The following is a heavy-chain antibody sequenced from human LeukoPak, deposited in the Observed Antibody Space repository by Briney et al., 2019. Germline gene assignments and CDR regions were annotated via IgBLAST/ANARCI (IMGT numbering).Heavy chain of an antibody. CDR2: IYSSGST. J-gene: IGHJ4*02. CDR1: GGSISSGSYY. V-gene: IGHV4-61*02. Sequence: PSQTLSLTCTVSGGSISSGSYYWSWIRQPAGKGLEWIGRIYSSGSTNSNPSLKSRVTISVDTSKNQFSLKLSSGTAADTAVYYCARGRYYDSSGYHPFFDCWGQGTLVTVSS. CDR3: ARGRYYDSSGYHPFFDC. D-gene: IGHD3-22*01.